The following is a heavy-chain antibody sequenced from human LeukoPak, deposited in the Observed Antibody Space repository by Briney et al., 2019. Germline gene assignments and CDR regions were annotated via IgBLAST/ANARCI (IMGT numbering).Heavy chain of an antibody. CDR2: INPNSGGT. D-gene: IGHD2-15*01. V-gene: IGHV1-2*02. Sequence: ASVKVSCKASGYTFTSYGINWVRQAPGQGLEWMGWINPNSGGTNYAQKFQGRVTMTRDTSISTAYMELSRLRSDDTAVYYCARDYCSGGSCLGGVDYWGQGTLVTVSS. CDR3: ARDYCSGGSCLGGVDY. J-gene: IGHJ4*02. CDR1: GYTFTSYG.